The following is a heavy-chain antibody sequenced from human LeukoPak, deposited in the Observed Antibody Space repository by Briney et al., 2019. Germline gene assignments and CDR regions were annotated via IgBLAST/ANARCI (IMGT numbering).Heavy chain of an antibody. J-gene: IGHJ6*02. V-gene: IGHV3-30*18. D-gene: IGHD3-10*01. CDR1: GFTYSTYG. Sequence: GGSLRLPCAASGFTYSTYGKLGVRQAPGKGLEWVAVISYDGSNKYYADSVKGRFTISRDNSKNTLYLQMNSLVAEDTAVYYCAKRTHYYGPVTYASGIYVWRRGTRVTVSS. CDR3: AKRTHYYGPVTYASGIYV. CDR2: ISYDGSNK.